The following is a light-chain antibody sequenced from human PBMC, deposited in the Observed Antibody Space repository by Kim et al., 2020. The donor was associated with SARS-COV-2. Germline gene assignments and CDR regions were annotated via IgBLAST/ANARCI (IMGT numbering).Light chain of an antibody. CDR2: DVS. CDR1: SLHSYKF. CDR3: SSYTSSSTWV. Sequence: SPAQSITLSCTATSLHSYKFVSWYQQHPGKAPKLMIYDVSKRPSGVSNRFSGSKAGNTASLTVSGLQAEDEADYYCSSYTSSSTWVFGGGTQLTVL. J-gene: IGLJ3*02. V-gene: IGLV2-14*02.